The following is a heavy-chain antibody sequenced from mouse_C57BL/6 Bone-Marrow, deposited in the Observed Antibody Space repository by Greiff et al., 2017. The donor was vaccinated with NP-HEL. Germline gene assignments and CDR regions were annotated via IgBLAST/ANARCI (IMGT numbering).Heavy chain of an antibody. CDR3: ARALLLRPLAFDV. D-gene: IGHD1-1*01. CDR1: GFSINSDCY. J-gene: IGHJ1*03. CDR2: TFYSGIT. Sequence: EVKLMESGPSLVRPSQTLSLTCTVTGFSINSDCYWIWLRQFPGNKLEYIGYTFYSGITYYNPSLESRTYITRDTSKNQFSLKLSSVTTDDTATYYCARALLLRPLAFDVWGTGTTVTVSS. V-gene: IGHV3-3*01.